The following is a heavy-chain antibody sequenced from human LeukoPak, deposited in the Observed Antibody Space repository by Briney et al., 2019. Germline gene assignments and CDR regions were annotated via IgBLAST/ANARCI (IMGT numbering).Heavy chain of an antibody. CDR2: INPSGGST. V-gene: IGHV1-46*01. J-gene: IGHJ5*02. CDR3: AREGRHCSGGSCYWFDP. CDR1: GYTFTSYY. Sequence: GASVKVSCKASGYTFTSYYMHWMRQAPGQGLEWMGIINPSGGSTSYAQKFQGRVTMTRDTSTSTVYMELSSLRSEDTAVYYCAREGRHCSGGSCYWFDPWGQGTLVTVSS. D-gene: IGHD2-15*01.